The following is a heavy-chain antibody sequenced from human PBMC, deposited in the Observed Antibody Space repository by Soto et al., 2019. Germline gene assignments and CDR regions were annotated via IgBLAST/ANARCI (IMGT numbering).Heavy chain of an antibody. J-gene: IGHJ6*02. CDR3: AKRRNVLRFLEWSSGMEV. D-gene: IGHD3-3*01. CDR1: GITFSSYG. V-gene: IGHV3-30*18. CDR2: ISDDGNNK. Sequence: HPGGSLRLSCAASGITFSSYGIHWVRQAPGKGLEWVAFISDDGNNKYYADSVKGRFTISRDNFRNTLYLQMNSLRGEDTAVYYCAKRRNVLRFLEWSSGMEVWGQGTTVTVSS.